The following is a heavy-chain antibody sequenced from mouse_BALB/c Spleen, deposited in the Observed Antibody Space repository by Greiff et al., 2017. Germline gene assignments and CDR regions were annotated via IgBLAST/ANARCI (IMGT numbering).Heavy chain of an antibody. D-gene: IGHD1-1*01. CDR3: ARRVYYGPFAY. V-gene: IGHV1-9*01. Sequence: VKVVESGAELMKPGASVKISCKATGYTFSSYWIEWVKQRPGHGLEWIGEILPGSGSTNYNEKFKGKATFTADTSSNTAYMQLSSLTSEDSAVYYCARRVYYGPFAYWGQGTLVTVSA. CDR1: GYTFSSYW. CDR2: ILPGSGST. J-gene: IGHJ3*01.